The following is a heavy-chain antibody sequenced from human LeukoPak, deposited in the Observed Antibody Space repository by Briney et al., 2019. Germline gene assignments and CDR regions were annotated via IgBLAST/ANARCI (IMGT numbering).Heavy chain of an antibody. Sequence: PGGSLRLSCAASGFTFSSYGMHWVRQAPGKGLEYVSAISSNGGSTYYANSVKGRFTISRDNSKNTLSLQMGSLRAEDMAVYYCARDTAPLLWFGEFLSLDYWGQGAPVIVSS. CDR3: ARDTAPLLWFGEFLSLDY. CDR2: ISSNGGST. CDR1: GFTFSSYG. V-gene: IGHV3-64*01. D-gene: IGHD3-10*01. J-gene: IGHJ4*02.